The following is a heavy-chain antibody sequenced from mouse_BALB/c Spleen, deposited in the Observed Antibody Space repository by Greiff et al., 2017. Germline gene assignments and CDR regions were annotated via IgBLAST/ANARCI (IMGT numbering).Heavy chain of an antibody. Sequence: EVKLQESGGGLVKPGGSLKLSCAASGFTFSSYAMSWVRQSPGKRLEWVAEISSGGSYTYYPDTVTGRFTISRDNAKNTLYLEMSSLRSEDTAMYYCARGDGNYEVAMDYWGQGTSVTVAS. J-gene: IGHJ4*01. V-gene: IGHV5-9-4*01. CDR2: ISSGGSYT. CDR3: ARGDGNYEVAMDY. CDR1: GFTFSSYA. D-gene: IGHD2-1*01.